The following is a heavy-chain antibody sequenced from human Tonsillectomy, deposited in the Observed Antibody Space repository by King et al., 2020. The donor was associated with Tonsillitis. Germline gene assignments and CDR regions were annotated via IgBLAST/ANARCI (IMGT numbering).Heavy chain of an antibody. D-gene: IGHD6-13*01. CDR1: GFTFSSYA. V-gene: IGHV3-23*03. CDR3: AKEPTREYSSSWSLQYFDF. J-gene: IGHJ4*02. Sequence: VQLVESGGGLVQPGGSLRLSCAASGFTFSSYAMCWVRQAPGKGLEWVSVIYSGGSSTYYADSVKGRFTISRDNSKNTVYLQMNSLRGEDTAVYYCAKEPTREYSSSWSLQYFDFWGQGTLVTVSS. CDR2: IYSGGSST.